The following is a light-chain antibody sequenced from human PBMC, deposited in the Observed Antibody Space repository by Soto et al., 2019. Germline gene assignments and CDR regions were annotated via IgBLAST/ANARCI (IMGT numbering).Light chain of an antibody. Sequence: QSALTQPPSVSGSPGQSVTISCTGTSSDVGNYDRVSWYQQPPGTAPKLMIYEVSNRPSGVPDRFSGSKSANTASLTISGLQADDEADYYCSSYRSSSVVFGGGTQLTVL. CDR1: SSDVGNYDR. V-gene: IGLV2-18*02. J-gene: IGLJ2*01. CDR3: SSYRSSSVV. CDR2: EVS.